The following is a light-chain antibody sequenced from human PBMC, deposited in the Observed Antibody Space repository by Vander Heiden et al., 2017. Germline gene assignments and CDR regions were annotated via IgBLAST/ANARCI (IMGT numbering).Light chain of an antibody. CDR3: CSYAGSSTEV. CDR1: SSDVGSDNL. J-gene: IGLJ2*01. V-gene: IGLV2-23*02. Sequence: QSALTQPASVSGSPGQSITISCTGTSSDVGSDNLVPWYQQHPGKAPKLMIYEVSKRPSGVSNRFSGSKSGNTASLTISGRQAEDEADYYCCSYAGSSTEVFGGGTKLTVL. CDR2: EVS.